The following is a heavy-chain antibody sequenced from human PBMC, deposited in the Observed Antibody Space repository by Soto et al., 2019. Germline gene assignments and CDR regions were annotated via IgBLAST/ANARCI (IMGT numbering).Heavy chain of an antibody. V-gene: IGHV3-23*01. D-gene: IGHD2-21*02. Sequence: EVQLLESGGGLVQPGGSLRLSCGVSGFTFSNYAMSWVRQAPGKGLEWVSAINIGGDTTYYADSVKGRFTMSRDNSKNTLYLQMSSLRAEDTAVYYCAKLLVTKMPYYYYGLDVWGQGTTVTVSS. CDR2: INIGGDTT. CDR3: AKLLVTKMPYYYYGLDV. CDR1: GFTFSNYA. J-gene: IGHJ6*02.